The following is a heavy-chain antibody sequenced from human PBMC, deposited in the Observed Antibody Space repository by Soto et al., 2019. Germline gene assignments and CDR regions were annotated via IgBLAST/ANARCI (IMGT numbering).Heavy chain of an antibody. CDR1: GGSISSSSYY. CDR2: IYYSGST. D-gene: IGHD2-8*01. V-gene: IGHV4-39*01. CDR3: ARQDIVLMVYANDY. J-gene: IGHJ4*02. Sequence: QLQLQESGPGLVKPSETLSLTCTVSGGSISSSSYYWGWIRQPPGKGLEWIGGIYYSGSTYYNPSPRSRVTISVDTSKNQFSLKLSSVTAADTAVYYCARQDIVLMVYANDYWGQGTLVTVSS.